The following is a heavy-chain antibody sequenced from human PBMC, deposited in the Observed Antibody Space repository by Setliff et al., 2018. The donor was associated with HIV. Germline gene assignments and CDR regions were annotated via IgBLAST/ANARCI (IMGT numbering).Heavy chain of an antibody. CDR1: GASIRGHY. J-gene: IGHJ3*02. Sequence: SETLSLTCSVSGASIRGHYWGWIRQSPGKGLEWIGNIYYSGNTNYNPSFKSRVTISVDTSKNQFSLRVNSVTAADTAVYYCARSLVPSGYYYGRHAFDIWGQGTKVTVSS. CDR3: ARSLVPSGYYYGRHAFDI. CDR2: IYYSGNT. D-gene: IGHD3-22*01. V-gene: IGHV4-59*08.